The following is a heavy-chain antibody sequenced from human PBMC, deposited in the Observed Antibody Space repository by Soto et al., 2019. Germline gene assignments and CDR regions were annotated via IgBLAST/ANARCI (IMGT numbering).Heavy chain of an antibody. CDR3: AHRAHRALAIDY. Sequence: QITLKESGPTLLKPTQTLTLTCTFSGFSLSTSVVGVAWIRQPPGKALELLALIYGDDDKRYSPSLKTRLTLTKDTSKNQGVLTITDMDPVDTATYYGAHRAHRALAIDYWVQGTLVTVAS. CDR2: IYGDDDK. CDR1: GFSLSTSVVG. V-gene: IGHV2-5*02. J-gene: IGHJ4*02. D-gene: IGHD1-26*01.